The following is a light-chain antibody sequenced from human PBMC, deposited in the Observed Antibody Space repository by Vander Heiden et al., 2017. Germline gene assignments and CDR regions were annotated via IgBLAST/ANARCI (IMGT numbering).Light chain of an antibody. CDR3: QQDYNYPYT. CDR1: QGIRNE. J-gene: IGKJ2*01. V-gene: IGKV1-6*01. CDR2: DAS. Sequence: ANQITRSPSSLSASVGDRVTITCRASQGIRNELGWYQQKPGKAPKLLIYDASGLQSGVPSRFSGSGSGTDFTLTISSLQPDDLATYYCQQDYNYPYTFGEGTKVEIK.